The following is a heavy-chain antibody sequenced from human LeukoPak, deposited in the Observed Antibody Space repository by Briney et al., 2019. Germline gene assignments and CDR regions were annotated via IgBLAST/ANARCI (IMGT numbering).Heavy chain of an antibody. CDR2: ISGSGGST. J-gene: IGHJ4*02. CDR3: ARDRGSSTSCLDY. Sequence: GGSLRLSCAASGFTFSSYAMSWVRQAPGKGLEWVSAISGSGGSTYYADSVKGRFTISRDNSKNTLYLQMNSLRAEDTAVYYCARDRGSSTSCLDYWGQGTLVTVSS. D-gene: IGHD2-2*01. CDR1: GFTFSSYA. V-gene: IGHV3-23*01.